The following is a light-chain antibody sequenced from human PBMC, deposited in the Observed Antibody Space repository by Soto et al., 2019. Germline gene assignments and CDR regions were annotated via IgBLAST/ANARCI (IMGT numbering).Light chain of an antibody. Sequence: DIQLTQSPSFLSASVGDRVTITCRASQGISSFLAWYQQKPPKAPELLIYGASTLQSGVPSRFSGSGSGTDFTLTISSLEPEDFAIYYCQQRSNWPPGVTFGGGTKVEIK. CDR3: QQRSNWPPGVT. CDR1: QGISSF. V-gene: IGKV1-9*01. J-gene: IGKJ4*01. CDR2: GAS.